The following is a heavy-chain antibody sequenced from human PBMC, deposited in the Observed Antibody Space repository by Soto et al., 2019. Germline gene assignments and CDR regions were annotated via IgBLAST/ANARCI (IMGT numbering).Heavy chain of an antibody. CDR1: GGSFSGYY. Sequence: SETLSLTCAVYGGSFSGYYWNWIRQPPGKGLEWIGEIDHSGYTNYNPSLKSRVTISVDTSKNQFSLRLTSVTAADTAVYYCARGAQGYSYGYYYYGMAFWGQGTTVTVSS. J-gene: IGHJ6*02. CDR3: ARGAQGYSYGYYYYGMAF. D-gene: IGHD5-18*01. CDR2: IDHSGYT. V-gene: IGHV4-34*01.